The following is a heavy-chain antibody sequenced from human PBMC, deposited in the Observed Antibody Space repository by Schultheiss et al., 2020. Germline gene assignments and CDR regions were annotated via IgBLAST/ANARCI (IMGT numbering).Heavy chain of an antibody. Sequence: GGSLRLSCAASGFTFSSYAMSWVRQAPGKGLEWVSVITGGGDSADYADSVKGRFTISRDNAKNTLYLQMSSLRIEDTAIYYCAREGQQLVPSFDYWGQGTLVTVSS. V-gene: IGHV3-23*01. CDR2: ITGGGDSA. D-gene: IGHD6-13*01. CDR3: AREGQQLVPSFDY. J-gene: IGHJ4*02. CDR1: GFTFSSYA.